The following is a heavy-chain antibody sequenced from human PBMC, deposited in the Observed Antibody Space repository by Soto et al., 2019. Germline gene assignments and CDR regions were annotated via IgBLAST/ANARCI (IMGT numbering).Heavy chain of an antibody. V-gene: IGHV3-15*07. J-gene: IGHJ6*02. Sequence: GGSRRLSCAASGFTFSNAWMNWVRQAPGKGLEWVGRIKSKTDGGTTDYAAPVKGRFTISRDDSKNTLYLQMNSLKTEDTAVYYCTTAPSIAAAGYYYYGMDVWAKGPRSPLL. CDR3: TTAPSIAAAGYYYYGMDV. D-gene: IGHD6-13*01. CDR1: GFTFSNAW. CDR2: IKSKTDGGTT.